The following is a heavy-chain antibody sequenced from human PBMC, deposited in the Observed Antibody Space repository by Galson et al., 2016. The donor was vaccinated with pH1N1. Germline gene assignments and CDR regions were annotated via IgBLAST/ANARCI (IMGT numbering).Heavy chain of an antibody. D-gene: IGHD3-22*01. J-gene: IGHJ6*02. V-gene: IGHV3-30-3*01. CDR2: ISYDGSNK. CDR1: GFTFRSYA. CDR3: ARDPVYYPSYYYLYGLDV. Sequence: SLRLSCAASGFTFRSYAMHWVRQAPGKGLEWVAVISYDGSNKDYAESVKGRFTIARDNSRNMLYVQMNSLRVDDTAVYYCARDPVYYPSYYYLYGLDVWGQGTTVAASS.